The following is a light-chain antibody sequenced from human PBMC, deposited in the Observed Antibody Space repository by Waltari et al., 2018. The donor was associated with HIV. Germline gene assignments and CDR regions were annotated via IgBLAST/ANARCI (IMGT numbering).Light chain of an antibody. CDR1: SSDIGAYDF. Sequence: QSALTQPPSXSGSLGQXVTXSCTGPSSDIGAYDFVSWFQQHPHNAPKXXLXEVTKRPXGVXXXXXXXXSGNTAXXSVYGLQPDDTAAXFCSXXGXNGRVLFGVGTNLTVL. V-gene: IGLV2-8*01. CDR3: SXXGXNGRVL. CDR2: EVT. J-gene: IGLJ2*01.